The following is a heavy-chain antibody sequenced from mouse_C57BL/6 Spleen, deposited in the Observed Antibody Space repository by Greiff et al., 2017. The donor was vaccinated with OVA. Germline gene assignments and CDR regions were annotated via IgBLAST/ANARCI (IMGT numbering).Heavy chain of an antibody. CDR1: GFTFSDAW. CDR3: TSSLQAYFDV. Sequence: EVKLVESGGGLVQPGGSMKLSCAASGFTFSDAWMDWVRQSPEKGLEWVAEIRNKANNPATYYAESVKGRFTISRDDSKSSVYLQMNSLRAEDTGIYYCTSSLQAYFDVWGTGTTVTVSS. J-gene: IGHJ1*03. V-gene: IGHV6-6*01. D-gene: IGHD6-2*01. CDR2: IRNKANNPAT.